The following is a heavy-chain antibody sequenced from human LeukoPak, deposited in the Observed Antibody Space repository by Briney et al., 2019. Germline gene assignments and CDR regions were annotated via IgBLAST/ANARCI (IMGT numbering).Heavy chain of an antibody. V-gene: IGHV4-39*07. J-gene: IGHJ4*02. Sequence: SETLSLTCTVSGGSITGSSYYWGWIRQPPGKGLEWIGSVYYSGSTNHNPSLKSRVTISVDTSKNQFSLKLSSVTAADTAMYYCARVATTMIPGPWGQGTLVTVSS. CDR3: ARVATTMIPGP. D-gene: IGHD3-22*01. CDR1: GGSITGSSYY. CDR2: VYYSGST.